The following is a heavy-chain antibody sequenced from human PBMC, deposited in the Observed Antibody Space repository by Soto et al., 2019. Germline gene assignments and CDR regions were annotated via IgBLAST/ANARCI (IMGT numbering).Heavy chain of an antibody. V-gene: IGHV3-23*01. Sequence: PGWSLRLSCSASVFTFSRFAMSWCRQAPGKGLEWVSVISGGGGSTYYADSVKGRFTISRDNSKNTLYLQMNSLRAEDTALYYCAKLRRSGSYSHDAFDIWGQGTMVTVSS. CDR3: AKLRRSGSYSHDAFDI. J-gene: IGHJ3*02. CDR1: VFTFSRFA. D-gene: IGHD1-26*01. CDR2: ISGGGGST.